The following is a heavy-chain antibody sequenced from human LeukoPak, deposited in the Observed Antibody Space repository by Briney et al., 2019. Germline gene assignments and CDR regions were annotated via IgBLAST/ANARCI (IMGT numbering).Heavy chain of an antibody. CDR3: AHTYDYVWGSYRHESFVAFDI. CDR2: IYWDDDK. Sequence: SGPTLVNPTQTLTLTCTFSGFSLSTSGVGVGWIRQPPGKALEWLALIYWDDDKRYSPSLKSRLTITKDTSKNQVVLTMTNMDPVDTATYYCAHTYDYVWGSYRHESFVAFDIWGQGTMVTVSS. D-gene: IGHD3-16*02. J-gene: IGHJ3*02. CDR1: GFSLSTSGVG. V-gene: IGHV2-5*02.